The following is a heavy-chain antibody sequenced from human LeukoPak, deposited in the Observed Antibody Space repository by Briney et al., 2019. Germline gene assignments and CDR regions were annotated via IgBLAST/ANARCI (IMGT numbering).Heavy chain of an antibody. J-gene: IGHJ6*02. Sequence: SETLSLTCAVYGGSFSGYYWSWIRQPPGKGLEWIGEINHSGSTNYNPSLKSRVTISVDTSKNQFSLKLSSVTAADTAVYYCARVPFRYCSSTSCYTAIYYFYGMDVWGQGTTVTVSS. CDR1: GGSFSGYY. CDR3: ARVPFRYCSSTSCYTAIYYFYGMDV. D-gene: IGHD2-2*02. V-gene: IGHV4-34*01. CDR2: INHSGST.